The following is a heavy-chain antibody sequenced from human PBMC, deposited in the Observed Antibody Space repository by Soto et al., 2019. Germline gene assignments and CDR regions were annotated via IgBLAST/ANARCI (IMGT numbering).Heavy chain of an antibody. CDR1: GGSISSSSYY. CDR2: IYYSGST. J-gene: IGHJ6*02. D-gene: IGHD1-26*01. CDR3: ARTGGSYRGGCYYYGMDV. Sequence: SETLSLTCTVSGGSISSSSYYWGWIRQPPGKGLEWIGSIYYSGSTYYNPSLKSRVTISVDTSKNQFSLKLSSVTAADTAVYYCARTGGSYRGGCYYYGMDVWGQGTTVTVSS. V-gene: IGHV4-39*01.